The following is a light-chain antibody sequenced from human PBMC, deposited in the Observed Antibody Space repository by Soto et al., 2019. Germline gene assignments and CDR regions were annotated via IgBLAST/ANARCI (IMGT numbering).Light chain of an antibody. CDR2: DVS. Sequence: QSALTQTSPVSAYPGKSITISCTGTSSDVGGYNYVSWYQHHPGKAPKLLIYDVSNRPSGISNRFSGSKSDNTASLTISGLQPEDEADYYCSSYTTSNTRQIVFGTGTKVTVL. J-gene: IGLJ1*01. CDR3: SSYTTSNTRQIV. CDR1: SSDVGGYNY. V-gene: IGLV2-14*03.